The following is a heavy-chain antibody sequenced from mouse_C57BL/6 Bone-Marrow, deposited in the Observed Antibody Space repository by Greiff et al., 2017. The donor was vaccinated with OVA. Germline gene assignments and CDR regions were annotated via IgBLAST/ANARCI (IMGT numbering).Heavy chain of an antibody. CDR2: INSDGGST. Sequence: EVMLVESGGGLVQPGESLKLSCESNEYEFPTHDMSWVRKTPEKRLELVAAINSDGGSTYYPDTMERRFIISRDNTKKTLYLQMSSLRSEDTALYYCATIYYDPLYYFDYWGQGTTLTVSS. CDR3: ATIYYDPLYYFDY. V-gene: IGHV5-2*01. J-gene: IGHJ2*01. CDR1: EYEFPTHD. D-gene: IGHD2-4*01.